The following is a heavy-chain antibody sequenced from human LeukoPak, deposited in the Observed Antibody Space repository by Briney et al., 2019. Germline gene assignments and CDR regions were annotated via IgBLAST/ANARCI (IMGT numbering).Heavy chain of an antibody. D-gene: IGHD3-22*01. V-gene: IGHV1-2*02. CDR1: GYTFTGYY. Sequence: ASVKVSCKASGYTFTGYYMHWVRQAPGQGLEWMGWINPNSGGTNYAQKFQGRVTMTRDTSINTAHMALTRLRSDDMAVYYCARSWGDSSGHYTHLDFWGQGTLVTVSS. CDR2: INPNSGGT. CDR3: ARSWGDSSGHYTHLDF. J-gene: IGHJ4*02.